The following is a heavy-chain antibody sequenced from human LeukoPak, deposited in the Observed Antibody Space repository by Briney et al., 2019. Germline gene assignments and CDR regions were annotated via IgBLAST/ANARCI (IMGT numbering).Heavy chain of an antibody. CDR1: GYSFTSYW. D-gene: IGHD5-24*01. Sequence: GESLKISCKGSGYSFTSYWIGWVRQMPGKGLEWMGIIYPGDSDTRYSPSFQGQVTISADKSISTAYLQWSGLKASDTAMYYCARTTEEMATIDAFDIWGQGTMVTVSS. CDR3: ARTTEEMATIDAFDI. CDR2: IYPGDSDT. V-gene: IGHV5-51*01. J-gene: IGHJ3*02.